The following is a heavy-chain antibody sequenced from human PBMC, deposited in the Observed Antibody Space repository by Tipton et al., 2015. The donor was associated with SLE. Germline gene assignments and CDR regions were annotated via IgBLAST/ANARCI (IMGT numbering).Heavy chain of an antibody. J-gene: IGHJ4*02. Sequence: SLRLSCEVSRVTLSSYGMHWVRQAPGKGLEWLALIPYDGSKKYYADSVKGRFTISRDNSKNTLYLQMNSLRAEDTAVYYCAKDPSGWYYFYYWGQGTLVTDSS. CDR3: AKDPSGWYYFYY. CDR1: RVTLSSYG. CDR2: IPYDGSKK. D-gene: IGHD6-19*01. V-gene: IGHV3-30*19.